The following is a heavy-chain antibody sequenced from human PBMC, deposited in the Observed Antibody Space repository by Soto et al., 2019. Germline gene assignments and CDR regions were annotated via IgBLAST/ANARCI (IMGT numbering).Heavy chain of an antibody. CDR1: GYSFTSYW. J-gene: IGHJ6*02. CDR2: IDPSDSYT. D-gene: IGHD6-6*01. V-gene: IGHV5-10-1*01. CDR3: ARLGAYSSSPRALYYYYGMDV. Sequence: ESLKISCKGSGYSFTSYWISWVRQMPGKGLEWMGRIDPSDSYTKYSPSFQGHVTISADKSISTAYLQWSSLKASDTAMYYCARLGAYSSSPRALYYYYGMDVWGQGTTVTVSS.